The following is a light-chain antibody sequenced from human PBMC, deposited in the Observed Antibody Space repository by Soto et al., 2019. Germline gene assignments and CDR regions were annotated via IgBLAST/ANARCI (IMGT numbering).Light chain of an antibody. V-gene: IGKV2-30*02. CDR3: LQGTPGPGT. Sequence: DVVMTQSPLSLPVNLGQPASISCRSSQSLVHSDGNTYMNWFQQRPGQSPRRLIYRVSNRDSGVQERFGGGGSGTVSTLTISGVEAEDVGVYYCLQGTPGPGTFGQGTKVKIK. CDR1: QSLVHSDGNTY. CDR2: RVS. J-gene: IGKJ1*01.